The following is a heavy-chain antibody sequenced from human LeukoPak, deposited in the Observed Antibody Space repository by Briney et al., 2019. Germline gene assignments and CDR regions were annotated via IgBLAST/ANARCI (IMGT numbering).Heavy chain of an antibody. CDR3: AKPTVGATFYYYYMDV. J-gene: IGHJ6*03. CDR1: GFTFSSYA. Sequence: PGGSLRLSCAASGFTFSSYAMSWVRQAPGKGLEWVSAISGSGGSTYYADSVKGRFTISRDNSKNTLYLQMNSLRAEDTAVYYCAKPTVGATFYYYYMDVWGKGTTVTVSS. CDR2: ISGSGGST. D-gene: IGHD1-26*01. V-gene: IGHV3-23*01.